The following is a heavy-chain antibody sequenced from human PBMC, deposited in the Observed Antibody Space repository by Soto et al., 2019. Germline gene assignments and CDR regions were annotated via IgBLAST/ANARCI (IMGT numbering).Heavy chain of an antibody. V-gene: IGHV3-23*01. CDR1: GFIFSSYA. Sequence: GGSLRLSCAASGFIFSSYAMSWVRQAPGKGLEWVSAISGSGGSTYYADSVKGRFTISRDNSKNTLYLQMNSLRAEDTAVYYRARVKVVDFWSGYYKGERAYYYYGMDVWGQGTTVTVSS. D-gene: IGHD3-3*01. CDR2: ISGSGGST. J-gene: IGHJ6*02. CDR3: ARVKVVDFWSGYYKGERAYYYYGMDV.